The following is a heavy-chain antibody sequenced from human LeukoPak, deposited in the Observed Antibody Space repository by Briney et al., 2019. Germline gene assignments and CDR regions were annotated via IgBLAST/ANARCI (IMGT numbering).Heavy chain of an antibody. CDR1: GYTFSVYY. V-gene: IGHV1-2*02. Sequence: GASVKVSCKASGYTFSVYYVHWVRQAPGQGLEWMGWIKPDSGGTSYAQRFQGRVTMTRDTSISTAYMELSGLTSDDTAVYYCARDHDGYKDWGQETLVSVSS. D-gene: IGHD5-24*01. J-gene: IGHJ4*02. CDR3: ARDHDGYKD. CDR2: IKPDSGGT.